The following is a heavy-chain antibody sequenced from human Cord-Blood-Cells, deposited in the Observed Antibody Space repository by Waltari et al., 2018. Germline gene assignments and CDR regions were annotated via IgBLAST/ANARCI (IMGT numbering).Heavy chain of an antibody. J-gene: IGHJ6*02. CDR2: FDPEDGET. D-gene: IGHD4-17*01. CDR3: ATTLTLSPFYGDYYGMDV. CDR1: GYTLTDLS. Sequence: QVKLVQSGAEVKKPGASVKVSCKVSGYTLTDLSMHSFRQAPGKGLDWMGGFDPEDGETIYAQKFQGRVTMTEDTSTDTAYMELSSLRSEDTAVYYCATTLTLSPFYGDYYGMDVWGQGTTVTVSS. V-gene: IGHV1-24*01.